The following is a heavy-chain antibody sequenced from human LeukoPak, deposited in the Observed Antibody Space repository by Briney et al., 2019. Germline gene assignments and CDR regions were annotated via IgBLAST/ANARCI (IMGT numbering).Heavy chain of an antibody. CDR1: GFTFSIYS. Sequence: GGSLRLSCAASGFTFSIYSMNWVRQAPGKGLEWVSYISSSSSTIYYADSVKGRFTISRDNAKNSLYLQMNSLRAEDTAVYYCAIHSSSQSFDYWGQGTLVTVSS. J-gene: IGHJ4*02. V-gene: IGHV3-48*01. CDR3: AIHSSSQSFDY. CDR2: ISSSSSTI. D-gene: IGHD6-13*01.